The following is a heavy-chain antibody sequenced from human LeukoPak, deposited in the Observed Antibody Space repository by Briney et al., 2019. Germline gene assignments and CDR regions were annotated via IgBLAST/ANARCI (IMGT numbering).Heavy chain of an antibody. V-gene: IGHV3-21*01. J-gene: IGHJ4*02. CDR2: ISSSSSYI. CDR1: GFTFSSYS. Sequence: SGGSLRLSCAASGFTFSSYSMNWVRQAPGKGLEWVSSISSSSSYIYYADSVKGRFTISRDNAKNSLYLQMNSLRAEDTAVYYCARQDPEVTTYDYWGQGTLVTVSS. D-gene: IGHD1-1*01. CDR3: ARQDPEVTTYDY.